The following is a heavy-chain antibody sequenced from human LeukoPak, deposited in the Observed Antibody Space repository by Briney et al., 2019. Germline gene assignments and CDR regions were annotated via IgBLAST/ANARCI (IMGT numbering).Heavy chain of an antibody. J-gene: IGHJ6*02. CDR2: INSAGSST. CDR3: VRGSNDWIGMDV. D-gene: IGHD3-9*01. CDR1: GFTFSRYW. V-gene: IGHV3-74*01. Sequence: GGSLRLSCAASGFTFSRYWMHWVRQTPGKGLVCVSRINSAGSSTDYADSVKGRFTISRDNAKNTLYLQMNRLRAEDMAVYYCVRGSNDWIGMDVWGQGITVTVSS.